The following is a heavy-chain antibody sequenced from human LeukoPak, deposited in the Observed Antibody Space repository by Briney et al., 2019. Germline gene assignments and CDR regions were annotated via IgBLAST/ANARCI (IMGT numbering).Heavy chain of an antibody. Sequence: PGGSLRLSCAASGLSLSSYWMHWVRRAPGKGLVWVSRINSDGSSTTYANSVKGRFTISRDNAKNTLNLQMNSLRAEDTAVYYCARELDYFYGMDVWGKGTTVTVSS. CDR1: GLSLSSYW. J-gene: IGHJ6*04. V-gene: IGHV3-74*01. CDR3: ARELDYFYGMDV. CDR2: INSDGSST.